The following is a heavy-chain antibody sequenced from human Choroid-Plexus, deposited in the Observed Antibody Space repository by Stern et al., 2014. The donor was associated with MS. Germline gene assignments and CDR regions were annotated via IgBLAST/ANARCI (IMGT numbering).Heavy chain of an antibody. Sequence: VQLVESGGGVVQPGRPLRLSCVASGFTFGSCAMHWVRQAPDKGLEWVGGVSHDGSYKYYADSVKGRFTISRDNSQNTLYMQMSSLRPEDTAVYYCAKDRQYLTYFFDHWGQGSLVTVSS. D-gene: IGHD2/OR15-2a*01. CDR1: GFTFGSCA. J-gene: IGHJ5*02. CDR2: VSHDGSYK. V-gene: IGHV3-30*18. CDR3: AKDRQYLTYFFDH.